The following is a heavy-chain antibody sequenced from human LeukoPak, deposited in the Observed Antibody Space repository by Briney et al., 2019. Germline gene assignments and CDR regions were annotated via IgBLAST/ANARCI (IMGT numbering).Heavy chain of an antibody. D-gene: IGHD1-14*01. CDR2: ITGIGGGT. CDR1: GFTFRSYT. CDR3: TTIIGY. V-gene: IGHV3-64*04. Sequence: GGSLRLSCSASGFTFRSYTMHWVRQAPGKGLEYVSGITGIGGGTSYADSVKGRFTISRDDSKNTLYLQMNSLKTEDTAVYYCTTIIGYWGQGTLVTVSS. J-gene: IGHJ4*02.